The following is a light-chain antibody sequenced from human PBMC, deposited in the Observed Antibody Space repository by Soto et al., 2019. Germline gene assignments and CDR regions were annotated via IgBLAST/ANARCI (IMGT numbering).Light chain of an antibody. Sequence: EIVMTQSPATLSVSPGXRATLSCRASQSVSSNLAWYHQKPGQAPRLLIYGSSTRATGIPARFSGSGSGTEFTLTISSLQSEDFAVYYCQQYNNWPQTFCQGTKADIK. CDR2: GSS. J-gene: IGKJ1*01. CDR3: QQYNNWPQT. CDR1: QSVSSN. V-gene: IGKV3-15*01.